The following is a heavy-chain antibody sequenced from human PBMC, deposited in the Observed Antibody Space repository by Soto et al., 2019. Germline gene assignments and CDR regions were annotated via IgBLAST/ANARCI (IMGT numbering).Heavy chain of an antibody. CDR1: GGAVSSGSYY. CDR3: AREGNRYSYGFDS. J-gene: IGHJ4*02. Sequence: SETLSLTCTVSGGAVSSGSYYWSWTRQSPGKGREGIGYFYYTGSTNSNPSLKSRVTISADTSKNQFSLKLRTVTAADTAVYYCAREGNRYSYGFDSWGRGTLVTVSS. CDR2: FYYTGST. D-gene: IGHD5-18*01. V-gene: IGHV4-61*01.